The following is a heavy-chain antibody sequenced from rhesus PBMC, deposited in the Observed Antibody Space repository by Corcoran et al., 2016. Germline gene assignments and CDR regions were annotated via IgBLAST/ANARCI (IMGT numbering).Heavy chain of an antibody. CDR2: IGCSSGTT. CDR1: GGSISGYY. V-gene: IGHV4-165*02. D-gene: IGHD1-44*01. Sequence: QVQLQESGPGLVKPSETLSLTCAVSGGSISGYYGTWIRHHPGKGLEWSGNIGCSSGTTYYNPSLKSRVTSSTDTSKNQFSLNLTSVTAADTAVYYCARGRWGTVDYWGQGVLVTVSS. CDR3: ARGRWGTVDY. J-gene: IGHJ4*01.